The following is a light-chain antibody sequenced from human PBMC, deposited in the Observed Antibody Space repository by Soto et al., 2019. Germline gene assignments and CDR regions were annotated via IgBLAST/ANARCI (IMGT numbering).Light chain of an antibody. CDR2: DAS. V-gene: IGKV3-15*01. Sequence: EIVMTQSPATLSVSPGERATLSCRASQSVGSTLAWYQQKVGQAPRLLIYDASARATGIPARFSGSGSGTEFTLTISSLQSVDFAVYYCQQYNDWPATLGQGTRVDIK. J-gene: IGKJ1*01. CDR1: QSVGST. CDR3: QQYNDWPAT.